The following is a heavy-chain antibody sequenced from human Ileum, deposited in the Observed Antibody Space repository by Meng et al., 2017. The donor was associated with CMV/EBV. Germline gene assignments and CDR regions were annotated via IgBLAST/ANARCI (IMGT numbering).Heavy chain of an antibody. CDR3: ARGDKERSGGGYDRVRFDP. CDR2: SSYSALTRSGNT. J-gene: IGHJ5*02. D-gene: IGHD5-12*01. CDR1: Y. V-gene: IGHV4-31*02. Sequence: YWSWVRQLPGKGLEWIGYSSYSALTRSGNTYYHPSLANRASISIDTSTSQFSLQLDSLSAADTAVYYCARGDKERSGGGYDRVRFDPWGQGTLVTVSS.